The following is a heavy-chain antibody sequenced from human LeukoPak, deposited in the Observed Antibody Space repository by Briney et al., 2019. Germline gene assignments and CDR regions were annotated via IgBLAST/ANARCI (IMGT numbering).Heavy chain of an antibody. J-gene: IGHJ6*04. D-gene: IGHD6-6*01. CDR3: ARGLYSSSSVDV. Sequence: GGSLRLSCAASGFTLSSYGMHWVRQAPGKGLEWVAFIRYDGSNKYYADSVKGRFTISRDNSKNTLYLQMNSLRAEDTAVYYCARGLYSSSSVDVWGKGTTVTVSS. CDR2: IRYDGSNK. V-gene: IGHV3-30*02. CDR1: GFTLSSYG.